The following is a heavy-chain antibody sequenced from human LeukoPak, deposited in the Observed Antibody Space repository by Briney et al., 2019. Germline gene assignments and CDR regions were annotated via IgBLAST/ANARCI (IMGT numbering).Heavy chain of an antibody. D-gene: IGHD6-19*01. CDR1: GFTFSSYW. CDR3: ARRGIAVAWLQVNAFDI. CDR2: INSDGSST. Sequence: GGSLRLSCAASGFTFSSYWMHWVRQAPGKGLVWVSRINSDGSSTSYADSVKGRFTISRDNAKNTLYLRMNSLRAEDTAVYYCARRGIAVAWLQVNAFDIWGQGTMVTVSS. V-gene: IGHV3-74*01. J-gene: IGHJ3*02.